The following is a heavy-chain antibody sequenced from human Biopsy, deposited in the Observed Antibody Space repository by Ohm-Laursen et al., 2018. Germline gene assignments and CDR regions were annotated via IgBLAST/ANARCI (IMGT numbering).Heavy chain of an antibody. CDR1: GDSITSYF. CDR2: IYYRGNT. V-gene: IGHV4-59*08. Sequence: TLSLTWPVSGDSITSYFWNWIRQAPGKGLEWIGNIYYRGNTNYSPSLKSRATISLDSSKNQFSLNLNSVTATDTAVYYCARRLPLRGFAFDVWGQGTVVTVS. CDR3: ARRLPLRGFAFDV. D-gene: IGHD3-10*01. J-gene: IGHJ3*01.